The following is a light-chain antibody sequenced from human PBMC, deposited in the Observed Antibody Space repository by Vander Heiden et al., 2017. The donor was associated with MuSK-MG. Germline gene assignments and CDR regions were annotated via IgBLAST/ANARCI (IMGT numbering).Light chain of an antibody. V-gene: IGLV6-57*01. Sequence: NFMLPQPHSVSESPAKTVTLPCTRNNGRIATNYVHWFQQRPGRSPSIMMYEDSQSPSGVPDRFSGSIDSSSTAASLTIAGLKTEDEDDYYCQSFDGSSVVFGGGTKLTVL. CDR2: EDS. J-gene: IGLJ2*01. CDR3: QSFDGSSVV. CDR1: NGRIATNY.